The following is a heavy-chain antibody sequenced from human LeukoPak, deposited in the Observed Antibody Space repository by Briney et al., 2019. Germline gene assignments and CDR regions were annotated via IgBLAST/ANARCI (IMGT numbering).Heavy chain of an antibody. CDR2: IYYSGST. J-gene: IGHJ5*02. D-gene: IGHD3-10*01. Sequence: SETLSLTCTVSGGSISSYYWSWIRQPPGKGLEWIGYIYYSGSTHYNPSLKSRVTISVDTSKNQFSLKLSSVTAADTAVYYCARVDSDYYGSGSYIPWFDPWGQGTLVTVSS. CDR1: GGSISSYY. V-gene: IGHV4-59*01. CDR3: ARVDSDYYGSGSYIPWFDP.